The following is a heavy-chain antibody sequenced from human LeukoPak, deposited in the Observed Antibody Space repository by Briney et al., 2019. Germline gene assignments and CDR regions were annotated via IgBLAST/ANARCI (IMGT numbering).Heavy chain of an antibody. CDR2: IYYSGST. D-gene: IGHD5-12*01. Sequence: SETLSLTCTVSGGSISSYYWSRIRQPPGKGLEWIGYIYYSGSTNYNPSLKSRVTISVDTSKNQFSLKLSSVTAADTAVYYCARTDIVADYYYGMDVWGQGTTVTVSS. J-gene: IGHJ6*02. CDR1: GGSISSYY. V-gene: IGHV4-59*08. CDR3: ARTDIVADYYYGMDV.